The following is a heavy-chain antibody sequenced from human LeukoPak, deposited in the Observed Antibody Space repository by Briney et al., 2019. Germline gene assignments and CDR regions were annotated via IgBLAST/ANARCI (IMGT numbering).Heavy chain of an antibody. V-gene: IGHV4-4*07. CDR1: GNSFGDYY. Sequence: PSETLSLTCTVSGNSFGDYYWSWIRQPAGKGLEWIGRIYTSGSTTYNPSLKSRVTMSVDTSKSQFSLNLMSVTAADTAVYYCARDQGHYYDRLDAFDIWGQGTMVTVSS. J-gene: IGHJ3*02. CDR3: ARDQGHYYDRLDAFDI. D-gene: IGHD3-22*01. CDR2: IYTSGST.